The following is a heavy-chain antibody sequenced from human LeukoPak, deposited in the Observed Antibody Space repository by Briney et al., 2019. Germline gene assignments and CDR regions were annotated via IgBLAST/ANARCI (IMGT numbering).Heavy chain of an antibody. Sequence: PGGSLRLSCAASGFTFSNYAMTWVRQAPGRGLEWVSGISGSGANTKYADSMKGRFTISRDNSKNTLYLQMNSLRVDDTAVYYCARDLVPHISDYYSDYWGQGTLVTVSP. CDR2: ISGSGANT. CDR1: GFTFSNYA. CDR3: ARDLVPHISDYYSDY. J-gene: IGHJ4*02. D-gene: IGHD4-17*01. V-gene: IGHV3-23*01.